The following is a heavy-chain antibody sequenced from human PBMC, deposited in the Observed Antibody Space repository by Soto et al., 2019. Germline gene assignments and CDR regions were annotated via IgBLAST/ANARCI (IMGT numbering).Heavy chain of an antibody. D-gene: IGHD3-22*01. CDR2: ISSSSSYI. CDR3: ARDSIYDSSGYYSRLIIDY. V-gene: IGHV3-21*01. CDR1: GFTFSSYS. Sequence: GGSLRLSCAASGFTFSSYSMNWVRQAPGKGLEWVSSISSSSSYIYYADSVKGRFTISRDNAKNSLYLQMNSLRAEDTAVYYCARDSIYDSSGYYSRLIIDYWGQGTLVTVSS. J-gene: IGHJ4*02.